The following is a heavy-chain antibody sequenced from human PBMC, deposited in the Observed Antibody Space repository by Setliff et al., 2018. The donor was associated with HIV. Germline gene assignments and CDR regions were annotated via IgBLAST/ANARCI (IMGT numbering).Heavy chain of an antibody. CDR2: ISYGGEK. D-gene: IGHD7-27*01. V-gene: IGHV3-30*03. CDR3: ARELGPIYYFHYMDV. CDR1: GFTFSSYG. Sequence: GGSLRLSCAASGFTFSSYGMHWVRQAPGKGLEWVAVISYGGEKYYADSVKGRFTISRDNSKSTVYLQMNSLRVEDTAVYFCARELGPIYYFHYMDVWGKGTTVTVSS. J-gene: IGHJ6*03.